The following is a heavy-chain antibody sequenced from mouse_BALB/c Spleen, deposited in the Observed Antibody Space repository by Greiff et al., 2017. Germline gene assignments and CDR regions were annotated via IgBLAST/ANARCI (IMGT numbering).Heavy chain of an antibody. V-gene: IGHV7-3*02. CDR1: GFTFTDYY. D-gene: IGHD2-14*01. J-gene: IGHJ2*01. CDR3: ARDSYRYDGGFDY. Sequence: EVQRVESGGGLVKPGGSLRLSCATSGFTFTDYYMSWVRQPPGKALEWLGFIRNKANGYTTEYSASVKGRFTISRDNSQSILYLQMNTLRAEDSATYYCARDSYRYDGGFDYWGQGTTLTVSS. CDR2: IRNKANGYTT.